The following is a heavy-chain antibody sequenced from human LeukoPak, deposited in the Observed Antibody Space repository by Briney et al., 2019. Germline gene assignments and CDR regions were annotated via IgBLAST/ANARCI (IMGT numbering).Heavy chain of an antibody. D-gene: IGHD3-22*01. Sequence: SETLSLTYTVSGGTISSYYWICFRQHAGKGLNTIGRIYASGSTKYNPSLKSRVTMSVDTSKNQFSLKLSSVTAADTAVYYCARAISNDDNSGYYYWGQGTLVTVSS. CDR3: ARAISNDDNSGYYY. J-gene: IGHJ4*02. CDR1: GGTISSYY. CDR2: IYASGST. V-gene: IGHV4-4*07.